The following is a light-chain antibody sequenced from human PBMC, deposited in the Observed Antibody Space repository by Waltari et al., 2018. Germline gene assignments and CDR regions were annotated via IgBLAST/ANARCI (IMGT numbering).Light chain of an antibody. Sequence: EIVLTQSPGTLSLSPGKTATLSCRASQSVSRALAWYQQKPGPAPRLLIYDASTRATGIPDRFSGSGSGTDFSLTISRLEPEDFAVYYCQKYVRLPATFGQGTKVEIK. CDR3: QKYVRLPAT. V-gene: IGKV3-20*01. CDR2: DAS. CDR1: QSVSRA. J-gene: IGKJ1*01.